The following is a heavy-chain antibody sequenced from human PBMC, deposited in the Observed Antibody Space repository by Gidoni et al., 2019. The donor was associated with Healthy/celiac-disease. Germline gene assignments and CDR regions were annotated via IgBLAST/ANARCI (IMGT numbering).Heavy chain of an antibody. V-gene: IGHV3-7*03. CDR1: GFTFSSYW. D-gene: IGHD3-3*01. CDR3: ARMHDFWSGYDDYFDY. CDR2: IKQDGSEK. J-gene: IGHJ4*02. Sequence: EVQLVESGGGLVQPGGSLRLSCAASGFTFSSYWMSWVRQAPGKGLEWVANIKQDGSEKDYVDSVKGRFTISRDNAKNSLYLQMNSLRAEDTAVYYCARMHDFWSGYDDYFDYWGQGTLVTVSS.